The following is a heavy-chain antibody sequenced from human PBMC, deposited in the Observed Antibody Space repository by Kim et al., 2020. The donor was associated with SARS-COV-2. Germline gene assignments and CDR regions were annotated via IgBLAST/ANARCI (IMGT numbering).Heavy chain of an antibody. CDR3: ARDLMVGYCSSTSCSGGYYYYYYGMDV. V-gene: IGHV1-18*01. D-gene: IGHD2-2*01. J-gene: IGHJ6*02. CDR2: ISAYNGNT. Sequence: ASVKVSCKASGYTFTSYGISWVRQAPGQGLEWMGWISAYNGNTNYAQKLQGRVTMTTDTSTSTAYMELRSLRSDDTAVYYCARDLMVGYCSSTSCSGGYYYYYYGMDVWGQGTTVTVSS. CDR1: GYTFTSYG.